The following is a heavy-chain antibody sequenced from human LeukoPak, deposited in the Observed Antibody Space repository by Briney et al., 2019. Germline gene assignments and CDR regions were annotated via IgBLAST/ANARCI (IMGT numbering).Heavy chain of an antibody. D-gene: IGHD2-2*01. CDR2: ISTYNGDT. CDR3: ALIPYCTTATCYYFDY. Sequence: ASVKVSCETSGYTFTTYGISWVRQAPGQGLEWMGWISTYNGDTNYAQKLQGRLTMTADTSTSTTYMELRSLRSDDTAVYYCALIPYCTTATCYYFDYWGQGTLVTVSS. J-gene: IGHJ4*02. CDR1: GYTFTTYG. V-gene: IGHV1-18*01.